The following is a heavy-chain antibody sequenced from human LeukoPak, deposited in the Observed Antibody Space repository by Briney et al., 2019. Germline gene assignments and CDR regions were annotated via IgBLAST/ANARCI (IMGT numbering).Heavy chain of an antibody. Sequence: SETLSLTCAVYGGSFSGYYWSWIRQPPGKGLEWIGEINHSGSTNYNPSLKSRVTISVDTSKNQFSLKLSSVTAADTAVYYCARGYGGNSGFDPWGQGTLVTVSS. V-gene: IGHV4-34*01. CDR2: INHSGST. J-gene: IGHJ5*02. CDR3: ARGYGGNSGFDP. D-gene: IGHD4-23*01. CDR1: GGSFSGYY.